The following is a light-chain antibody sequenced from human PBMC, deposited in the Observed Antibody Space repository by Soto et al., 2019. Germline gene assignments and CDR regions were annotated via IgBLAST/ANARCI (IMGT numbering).Light chain of an antibody. CDR3: QKYSSVIT. Sequence: DIQITQTPSSLSASVGDRVTMTCRASQGISSFVAWYQQKPGKVPRLLISGASTLQSGVPSRFSGSGSGTDFTLTITSLQPEDVATYYCQKYSSVITFGQGTRLEIK. J-gene: IGKJ5*01. CDR1: QGISSF. V-gene: IGKV1-27*01. CDR2: GAS.